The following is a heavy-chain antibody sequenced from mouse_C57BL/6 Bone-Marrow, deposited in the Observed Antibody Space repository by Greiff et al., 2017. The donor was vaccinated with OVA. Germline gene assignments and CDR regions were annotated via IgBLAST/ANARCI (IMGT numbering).Heavy chain of an antibody. J-gene: IGHJ3*01. CDR1: GFSFNTYA. V-gene: IGHV10-1*01. Sequence: DVMLVESGGGLVQPKGSLKLSCAASGFSFNTYAMNWVRQAPGKGLEWVARIRSKSNNYATYYADSVKDRFTISRDDSESMLYLQMNNLKTEDTAMYYCVRNLAWFAYWGQGTLVTVSA. CDR3: VRNLAWFAY. CDR2: IRSKSNNYAT.